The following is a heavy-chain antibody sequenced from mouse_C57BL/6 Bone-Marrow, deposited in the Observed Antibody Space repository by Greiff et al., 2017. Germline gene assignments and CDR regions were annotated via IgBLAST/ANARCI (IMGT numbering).Heavy chain of an antibody. CDR1: GYTFTSYG. Sequence: VQLQESGAELARPGASVKLSCKASGYTFTSYGISCVKQRTGQGLEWIGEIYPRSGNTYYNEKFKGKATLTADKSSSTAYMELRSLTSEDSAVYFCALYYGSSFYWYFDVWGTGTTVTVSS. D-gene: IGHD1-1*01. V-gene: IGHV1-81*01. J-gene: IGHJ1*03. CDR3: ALYYGSSFYWYFDV. CDR2: IYPRSGNT.